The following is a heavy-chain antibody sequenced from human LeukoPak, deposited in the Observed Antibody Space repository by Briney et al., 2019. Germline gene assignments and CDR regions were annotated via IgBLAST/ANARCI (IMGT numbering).Heavy chain of an antibody. V-gene: IGHV4-59*12. CDR2: IYYSGST. CDR3: ARAGSYDRYNWFDP. J-gene: IGHJ5*02. CDR1: GGSTSSYY. D-gene: IGHD1-26*01. Sequence: SETLSLTCTVSGGSTSSYYWSWIRQPPGKGLEWIGYIYYSGSTNYNPSLKSRVTISVDTSKNQFSLKLSSVTAADTAVYYCARAGSYDRYNWFDPWGQGTLVTVSS.